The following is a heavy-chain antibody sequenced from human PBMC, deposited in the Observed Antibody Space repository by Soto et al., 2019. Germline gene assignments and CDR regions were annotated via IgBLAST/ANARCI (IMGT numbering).Heavy chain of an antibody. CDR2: ISYAGSNK. D-gene: IGHD6-19*01. CDR3: AKDFRRIAVAGPFDY. J-gene: IGHJ4*02. CDR1: GFTFSSYG. Sequence: QVQLVESGGGVVQPGRSLRLSCAASGFTFSSYGMHWVRQAPGKGLEWVAVISYAGSNKYYADSVKGRFTISRDNSKNTLYLQMNSLRAEDTAVYYCAKDFRRIAVAGPFDYWGQGTLVTVSS. V-gene: IGHV3-30*18.